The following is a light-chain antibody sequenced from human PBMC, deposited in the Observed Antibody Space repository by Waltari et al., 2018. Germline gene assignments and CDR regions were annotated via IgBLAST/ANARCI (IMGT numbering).Light chain of an antibody. CDR2: DVT. CDR3: SSYSDSSALDVV. V-gene: IGLV2-14*03. J-gene: IGLJ2*01. CDR1: SSDLAGYNY. Sequence: QSALTQPASVSGSPGQSTTISCTGTSSDLAGYNYVSWYQQHPGKAPKLLIYDVTTRPSGISNRFSGSKSAYTASLTISGLQAEDEADCYCSSYSDSSALDVVFGGGTTVTVL.